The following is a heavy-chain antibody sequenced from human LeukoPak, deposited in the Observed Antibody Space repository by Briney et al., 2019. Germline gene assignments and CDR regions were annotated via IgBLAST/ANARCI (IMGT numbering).Heavy chain of an antibody. J-gene: IGHJ4*02. Sequence: ASVKVSCKVSGYTLTELSMHWVRQAPGKGLEWMGGFDPEDGETIYAQKFQGRVTMTEDTSTDTAYMELSSLRSEDTAVYYCVTVLVGAIGGFYFDYWGQGTLVTVSS. CDR3: VTVLVGAIGGFYFDY. V-gene: IGHV1-24*01. D-gene: IGHD1-26*01. CDR2: FDPEDGET. CDR1: GYTLTELS.